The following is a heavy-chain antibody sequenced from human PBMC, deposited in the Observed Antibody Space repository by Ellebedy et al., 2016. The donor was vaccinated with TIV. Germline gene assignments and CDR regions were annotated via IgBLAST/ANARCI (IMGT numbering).Heavy chain of an antibody. CDR1: GYTFTNYA. CDR2: INPDNGNT. CDR3: ARDPSGNRYGP. J-gene: IGHJ4*02. V-gene: IGHV1-3*01. Sequence: AASVKVSCKASGYTFTNYALHWFRQAPAQRLELLSLINPDNGNTRYSQKFQGRVTITRDTSASTAYMELSSLRSEDTAVYYSARDPSGNRYGPWGQG. D-gene: IGHD5-18*01.